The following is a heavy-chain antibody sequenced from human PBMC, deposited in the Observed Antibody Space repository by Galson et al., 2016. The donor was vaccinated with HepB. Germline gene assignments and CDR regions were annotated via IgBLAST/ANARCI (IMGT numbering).Heavy chain of an antibody. CDR3: AKDLEGGILTGSYGLDV. V-gene: IGHV3-9*01. D-gene: IGHD3-9*01. CDR2: ISSNSGSI. Sequence: SLRLSCAASGFRFDGYAMHWVRQAPGKGLEWVSCISSNSGSIGYADSVKGRFTISRDNAKNSLYLQMNSLRAEDTALYYCAKDLEGGILTGSYGLDVWGQGTTVTVTS. CDR1: GFRFDGYA. J-gene: IGHJ6*02.